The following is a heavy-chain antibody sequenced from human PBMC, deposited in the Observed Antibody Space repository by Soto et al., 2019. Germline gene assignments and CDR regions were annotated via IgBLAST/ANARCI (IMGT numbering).Heavy chain of an antibody. CDR1: GGSLNKKF. CDR2: IYYSGST. V-gene: IGHV4-39*01. CDR3: ARRGSGYDVGTFDY. J-gene: IGHJ4*02. D-gene: IGHD5-12*01. Sequence: SGTLSPTCTVSGGSLNKKFWVWVRPPPGKGLEWIGSIYYSGSTYYNPSLKSRVTISVDTSKNQFSLKLSSVTAADTAVYYCARRGSGYDVGTFDYWGQGTLVTVSS.